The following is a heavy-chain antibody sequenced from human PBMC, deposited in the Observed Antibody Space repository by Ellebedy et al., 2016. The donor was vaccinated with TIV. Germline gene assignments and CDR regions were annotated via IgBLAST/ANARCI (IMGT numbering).Heavy chain of an antibody. CDR1: GFAVSSNF. CDR3: ATYSSSRGWFDP. CDR2: VYGGSDNT. V-gene: IGHV3-53*01. J-gene: IGHJ5*02. D-gene: IGHD4-11*01. Sequence: GESLKISCAASGFAVSSNFMSWVRQAPGKGLEWVSVVYGGSDNTVYGDSVKGRFTISRDNSKNTVYLQMNSLSAEDTAVYYCATYSSSRGWFDPWGQGTLVTVSS.